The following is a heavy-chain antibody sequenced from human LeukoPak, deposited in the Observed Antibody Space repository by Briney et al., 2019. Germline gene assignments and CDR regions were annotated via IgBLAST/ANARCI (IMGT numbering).Heavy chain of an antibody. Sequence: PSETLSLTCTVSGGSISSYYWRWIRQPPGKGLEWIGYIYYSGSTNYNPSLKSRVTISVDTSKNLFSLKLSSVTAADTAVYYCARYIAVAGTVDYWGQGTLVTVSS. CDR2: IYYSGST. V-gene: IGHV4-59*01. CDR3: ARYIAVAGTVDY. CDR1: GGSISSYY. D-gene: IGHD6-19*01. J-gene: IGHJ4*02.